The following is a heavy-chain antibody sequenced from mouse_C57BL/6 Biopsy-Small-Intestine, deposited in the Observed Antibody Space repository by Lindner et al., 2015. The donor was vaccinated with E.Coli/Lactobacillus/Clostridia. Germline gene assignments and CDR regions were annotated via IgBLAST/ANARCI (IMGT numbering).Heavy chain of an antibody. CDR1: GYSITSYY. Sequence: VQLQESGPGLAKPSQTLSLACSVTGYSITSYYWNWIRKFPGNKLEYMGYISYSGTTYYNPSLKSRISITRDTSKNQYYLHLTSVTIEDTATYYCARYPSNLYAMDYWGSRNLSHRLL. CDR2: ISYSGTT. D-gene: IGHD2-5*01. J-gene: IGHJ4*01. CDR3: ARYPSNLYAMDY. V-gene: IGHV3-8*01.